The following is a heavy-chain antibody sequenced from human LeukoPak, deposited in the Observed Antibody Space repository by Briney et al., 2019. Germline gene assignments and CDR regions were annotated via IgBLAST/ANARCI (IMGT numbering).Heavy chain of an antibody. D-gene: IGHD3-22*01. CDR1: GYTFTSYG. V-gene: IGHV1-18*01. CDR3: AREMYYASSGWVGYS. Sequence: ASVKVSCKASGYTFTSYGIRWVRQAPGQGLEWMGWISAYNGNTNYAQKLQCRVTMTTDTSTSTAYMELRSLRSDDTAVYYCAREMYYASSGWVGYSWGQGTLVTVSS. J-gene: IGHJ4*02. CDR2: ISAYNGNT.